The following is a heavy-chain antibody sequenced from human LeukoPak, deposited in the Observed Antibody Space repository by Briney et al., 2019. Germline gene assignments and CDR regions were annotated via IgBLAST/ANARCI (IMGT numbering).Heavy chain of an antibody. Sequence: GGSLRLSCGASGFTFSSYGMHWVRQAPGKGLEWVAFIRYDGSNKYYADSVKGRFTISRDNSKNTLYLQMNSLRAEDTAVYYCARDTAIVRGIDYWGQGTLVTVSS. D-gene: IGHD3-10*01. V-gene: IGHV3-30*02. CDR3: ARDTAIVRGIDY. CDR2: IRYDGSNK. CDR1: GFTFSSYG. J-gene: IGHJ4*02.